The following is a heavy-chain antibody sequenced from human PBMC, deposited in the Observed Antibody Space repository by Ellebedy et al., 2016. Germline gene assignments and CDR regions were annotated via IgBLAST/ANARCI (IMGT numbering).Heavy chain of an antibody. Sequence: SETLSLXCIVSGDSVGYYFWTWIRQPAGKGLEWIGRIFTSGSTNYNPSLRGRATMSLVTSTSHFSLTLTSVTAADTAVYYCARTLREGSGYDYGLEIWGQGTTVTVSS. J-gene: IGHJ3*02. CDR3: ARTLREGSGYDYGLEI. CDR2: IFTSGST. CDR1: GDSVGYYF. D-gene: IGHD5-12*01. V-gene: IGHV4-4*07.